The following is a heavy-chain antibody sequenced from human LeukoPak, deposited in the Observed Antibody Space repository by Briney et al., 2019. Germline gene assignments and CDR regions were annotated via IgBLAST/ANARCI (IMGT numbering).Heavy chain of an antibody. Sequence: GGSLRLSCAASGFTFSNAWMSWVRQAPGKGLEWVGRIKSKTDGGTTDYAAPVKGRFTISRDDSKNTLYLQMNSLKTEETAVYYCTTALKILTGYYGSIGVYYWGHGTLVTF. J-gene: IGHJ4*01. CDR2: IKSKTDGGTT. V-gene: IGHV3-15*01. CDR3: TTALKILTGYYGSIGVYY. CDR1: GFTFSNAW. D-gene: IGHD3-9*01.